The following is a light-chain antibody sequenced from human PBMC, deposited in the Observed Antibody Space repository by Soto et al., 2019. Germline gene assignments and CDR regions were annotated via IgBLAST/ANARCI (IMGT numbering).Light chain of an antibody. Sequence: DMVLTQSPATLTFSPGESATLSFRATRSVSSYLAWYQQKPGQAPRLLIYGASTRATGVPARFSGGGSGTEFTLTITSLQSEDFAVYWCQQYNNWPLTFGPGRRLEI. J-gene: IGKJ5*01. CDR1: RSVSSY. CDR2: GAS. V-gene: IGKV3D-15*01. CDR3: QQYNNWPLT.